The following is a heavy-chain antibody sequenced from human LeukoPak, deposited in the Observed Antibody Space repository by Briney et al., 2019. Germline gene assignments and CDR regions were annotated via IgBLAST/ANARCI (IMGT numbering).Heavy chain of an antibody. CDR1: GYTFNGYY. CDR3: ARDRGGIELFDY. D-gene: IGHD5-18*01. Sequence: ASVKVSCKASGYTFNGYYMHWVRQAPGQGLEWMGWINPSSGGTNYAQKFQGRVTMTRDTSITTAYMELSSLRSDDTAVYYCARDRGGIELFDYWGQGTLVTVSS. J-gene: IGHJ4*02. V-gene: IGHV1-2*02. CDR2: INPSSGGT.